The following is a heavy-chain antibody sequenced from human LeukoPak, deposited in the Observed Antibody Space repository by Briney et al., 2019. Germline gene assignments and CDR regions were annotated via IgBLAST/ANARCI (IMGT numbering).Heavy chain of an antibody. CDR3: ARDPPGTYYFDY. J-gene: IGHJ4*02. V-gene: IGHV1-46*03. D-gene: IGHD1-26*01. Sequence: ASVKVSCKASGYTFTSYYMHWVRQAPGQGLEWMGIINPSGGSTSYAQKFQGRVTMTRDTSTSTVYMELSSLRSEDTAVYYCARDPPGTYYFDYWGQGTLVTASS. CDR1: GYTFTSYY. CDR2: INPSGGST.